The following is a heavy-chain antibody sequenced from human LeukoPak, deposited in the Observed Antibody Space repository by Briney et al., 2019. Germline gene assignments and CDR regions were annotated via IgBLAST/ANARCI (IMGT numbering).Heavy chain of an antibody. V-gene: IGHV4-59*01. CDR1: GGSLSNYF. CDR3: AREVTGGDWFDP. Sequence: SETLSLTRTVSGGSLSNYFWSWIRQPPGRGLEWIGYIFYSGTTNYNPSLKSRVTISVDTSKNQFSLKLSSVTAADTAVYYCAREVTGGDWFDPWGQGTLVTVSS. J-gene: IGHJ5*02. D-gene: IGHD3-10*01. CDR2: IFYSGTT.